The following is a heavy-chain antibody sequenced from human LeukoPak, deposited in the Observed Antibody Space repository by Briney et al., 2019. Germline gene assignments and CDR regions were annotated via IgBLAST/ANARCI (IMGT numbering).Heavy chain of an antibody. D-gene: IGHD4-17*01. CDR2: IYYSGST. CDR3: ARVDGYGDFLDY. J-gene: IGHJ4*02. CDR1: GGSISSSSYY. V-gene: IGHV4-39*01. Sequence: SETLSLTCTVSGGSISSSSYYWGCIRQPPGKGLEWIGSIYYSGSTYYNPSIKSRVTISVDTSKNQFSLKLSSVTAADTAVYYCARVDGYGDFLDYWGQGTLVTVSS.